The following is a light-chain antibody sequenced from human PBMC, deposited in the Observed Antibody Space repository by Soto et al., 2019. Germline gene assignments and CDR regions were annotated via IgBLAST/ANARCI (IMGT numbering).Light chain of an antibody. CDR3: SSYTSSSTLV. Sequence: QAVVTQPASVSGSPGQSITISCTGTSSDVGGYNYVSWYQQHPGKAPKLMIYEVSNRPSGVSNRFSGSKSGNTASLTISGLQAEDEAAYYCSSYTSSSTLVFGTGTKLTVL. CDR1: SSDVGGYNY. V-gene: IGLV2-14*01. CDR2: EVS. J-gene: IGLJ1*01.